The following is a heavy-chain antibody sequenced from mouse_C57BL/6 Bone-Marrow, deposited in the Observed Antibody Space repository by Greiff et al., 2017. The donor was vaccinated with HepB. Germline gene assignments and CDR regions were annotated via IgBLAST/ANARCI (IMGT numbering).Heavy chain of an antibody. V-gene: IGHV1-72*01. CDR2: IDPNSGGT. D-gene: IGHD1-1*01. CDR1: GYTFTSYW. CDR3: AREGEFITTVVADY. J-gene: IGHJ2*01. Sequence: QVQLKQSGAELVKPGASVKLSCKASGYTFTSYWMHWVKQRPGRGLEWIGRIDPNSGGTKYNEKFKSKATLTVDKPSSTAYMQLSSLTSEDSAVYYCAREGEFITTVVADYWGQGTTLTVSS.